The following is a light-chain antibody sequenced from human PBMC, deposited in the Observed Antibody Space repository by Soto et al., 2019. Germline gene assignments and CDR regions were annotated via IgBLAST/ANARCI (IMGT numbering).Light chain of an antibody. CDR3: QQRSIWPIT. Sequence: EIVLTQSPATLSLSPGGRATLSCRASQSVGFYLAWYQQRPAQAPRLLIDDASNRAPGIPARFSGSGSGTDFTLTISSLETEDFAVYYCQQRSIWPITFGQGTRLEIK. CDR2: DAS. J-gene: IGKJ5*01. CDR1: QSVGFY. V-gene: IGKV3-11*01.